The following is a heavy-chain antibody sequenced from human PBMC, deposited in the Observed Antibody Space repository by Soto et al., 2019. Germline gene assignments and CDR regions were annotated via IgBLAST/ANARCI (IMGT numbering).Heavy chain of an antibody. D-gene: IGHD3-10*01. CDR1: GFTFSSYA. J-gene: IGHJ4*02. V-gene: IGHV3-30-3*01. CDR2: ISYDGSNK. CDR3: ARDVGAVSYFDY. Sequence: PGGSLRLSCAASGFTFSSYAMHWVRQAPGKGLEWVAVISYDGSNKYYADSVKGRFTISRDNSKNTLYLQMNSLRAEDTAVYYCARDVGAVSYFDYWGQGTLVTVSS.